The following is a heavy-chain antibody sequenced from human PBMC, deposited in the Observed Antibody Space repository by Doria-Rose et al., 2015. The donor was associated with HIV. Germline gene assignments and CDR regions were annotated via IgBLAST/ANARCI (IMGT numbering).Heavy chain of an antibody. J-gene: IGHJ4*02. CDR2: IFSDDER. CDR3: ARIKSSRWYHKYYFDF. CDR1: GVSLSSPGMG. D-gene: IGHD6-13*01. V-gene: IGHV2-26*01. Sequence: QITLKESGPVLVKPTETLTLTCTVSGVSLSSPGMGVSWIRQPPGKALEWLANIFSDDERSYIPSLKSRLTISRGTSKSQVVLTMTDMDPVDTATYYCARIKSSRWYHKYYFDFWGQGTLVIVSA.